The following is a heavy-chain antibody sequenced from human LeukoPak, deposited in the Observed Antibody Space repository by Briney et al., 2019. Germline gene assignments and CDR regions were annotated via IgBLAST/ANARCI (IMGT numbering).Heavy chain of an antibody. J-gene: IGHJ4*02. Sequence: GASVKVSCKASGYTFIGYYMHWVRQAPGQGLEWMGWINPNSGGTNYAQKFQGRVIMTRDTSISTAYMELSRLRSDDTAVYYCARVTEWWELLSPFDYWGQGTLVTVSS. D-gene: IGHD1-26*01. V-gene: IGHV1-2*02. CDR3: ARVTEWWELLSPFDY. CDR2: INPNSGGT. CDR1: GYTFIGYY.